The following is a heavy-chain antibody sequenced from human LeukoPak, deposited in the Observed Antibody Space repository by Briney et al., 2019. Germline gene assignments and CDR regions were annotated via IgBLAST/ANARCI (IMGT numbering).Heavy chain of an antibody. J-gene: IGHJ6*03. CDR3: ARRGPYSSSWVYYYYYMDV. D-gene: IGHD6-13*01. V-gene: IGHV4-34*01. CDR1: GGSFSGYY. CDR2: INHSGST. Sequence: SETLSLTCAVYGGSFSGYYWSWIRQPPGKGLEWIGEINHSGSTNYNPSLKSRVTISVDTSKNQFSLKLSSVTAADTAVYYCARRGPYSSSWVYYYYYMDVWGKGTTVTTSS.